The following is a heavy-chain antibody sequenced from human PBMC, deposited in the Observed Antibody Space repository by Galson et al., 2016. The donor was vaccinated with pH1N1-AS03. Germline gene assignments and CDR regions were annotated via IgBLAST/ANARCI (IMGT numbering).Heavy chain of an antibody. J-gene: IGHJ3*02. CDR1: GFTFRTFS. Sequence: SLRLSCAASGFTFRTFSINWVRQAPGKGLEYVSGISDNGINTYYADPVKARFTISRDKSKNTVYLLMSSLRTEDTAVYYCIKEGNRLQSRRSDAFDIWGRGTMVTVSS. CDR2: ISDNGINT. D-gene: IGHD5-18*01. V-gene: IGHV3-64D*06. CDR3: IKEGNRLQSRRSDAFDI.